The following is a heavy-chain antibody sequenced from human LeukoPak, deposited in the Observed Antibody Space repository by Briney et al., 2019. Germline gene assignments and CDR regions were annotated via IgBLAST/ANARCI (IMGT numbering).Heavy chain of an antibody. CDR2: IYTSGST. D-gene: IGHD1-26*01. J-gene: IGHJ4*02. CDR3: ARGIVGALDYFDY. V-gene: IGHV4-61*02. Sequence: PSQTLSLTCTVSGGSISSGSYYWSWIRQPAGKGLEWIGRIYTSGSTNYNPSLKSRVTISVDTSKNQFSLKLSSVTAADTAVYYCARGIVGALDYFDYWGQGTLVTVSS. CDR1: GGSISSGSYY.